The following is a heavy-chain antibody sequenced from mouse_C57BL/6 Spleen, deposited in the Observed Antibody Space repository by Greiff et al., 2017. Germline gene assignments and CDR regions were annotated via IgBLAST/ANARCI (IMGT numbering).Heavy chain of an antibody. J-gene: IGHJ2*01. CDR1: GYTFPSYW. CDR3: ARHSFDY. V-gene: IGHV1-72*01. Sequence: QVQLQQSGAELVKPGASVTLSCKASGYTFPSYWMHWVKPRPGRGLDGIGRIDPNSGGTKYNEKFKSKATLTVDKPSSTAYMQLSSLTSEDSAVYYCARHSFDYWGQGTTLTVSS. CDR2: IDPNSGGT.